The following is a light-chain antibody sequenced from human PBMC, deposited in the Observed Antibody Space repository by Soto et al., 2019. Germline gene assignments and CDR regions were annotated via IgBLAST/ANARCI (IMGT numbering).Light chain of an antibody. Sequence: IQLTQSPSTLSSSVGVRVTITCRASHSINYCLDWYQQKRGNAPKLVIFDASSLESGVPSSFSGSGSGTDFTPTISTLEPEDFAVYYGQQYGSSPLTFGGGTKVDIK. J-gene: IGKJ4*01. CDR3: QQYGSSPLT. V-gene: IGKV1-5*01. CDR1: HSINYC. CDR2: DAS.